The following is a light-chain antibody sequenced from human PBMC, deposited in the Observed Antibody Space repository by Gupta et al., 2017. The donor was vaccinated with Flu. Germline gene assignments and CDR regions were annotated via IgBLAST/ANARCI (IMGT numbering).Light chain of an antibody. CDR3: FV. CDR2: DVS. CDR1: SSDVGGYNY. V-gene: IGLV2-14*01. Sequence: QSALTQPASVSGSPGQSITISCTGTSSDVGGYNYVSWYQQHPGKAPKFMIYDVSNRPSGVSNRFSGSKSGNTASLTISGLHAEDEASGSTFVFGTGTKVTV. J-gene: IGLJ1*01.